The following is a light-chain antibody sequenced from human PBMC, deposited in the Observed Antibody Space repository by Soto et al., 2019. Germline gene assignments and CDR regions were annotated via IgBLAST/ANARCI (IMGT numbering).Light chain of an antibody. V-gene: IGLV2-14*01. CDR2: EVN. CDR3: NSYTSSTTYV. CDR1: SSDVGGYNS. J-gene: IGLJ1*01. Sequence: QSVLTQPASVSGSPGQSITISCTGTSSDVGGYNSVSWYQQHPDKAPKLIIYEVNNRPSGVSNRFSGSKSGNTASLTISGLQAEDEAEYYCNSYTSSTTYVFGTGTKLTVL.